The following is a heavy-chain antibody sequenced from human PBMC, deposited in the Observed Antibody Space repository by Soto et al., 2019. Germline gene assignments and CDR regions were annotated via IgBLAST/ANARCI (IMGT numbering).Heavy chain of an antibody. Sequence: PGGSLRLSCTASGFTFSDFYMTWIRQAPGKGLEWVSYISKSGSTIYYADSVTGRFSISRDNAKNSLYLQMNSLRAEDTAVYYCARANFDLLTGYSDYWCQGALVSVSS. CDR1: GFTFSDFY. V-gene: IGHV3-11*01. D-gene: IGHD3-9*01. CDR2: ISKSGSTI. CDR3: ARANFDLLTGYSDY. J-gene: IGHJ4*02.